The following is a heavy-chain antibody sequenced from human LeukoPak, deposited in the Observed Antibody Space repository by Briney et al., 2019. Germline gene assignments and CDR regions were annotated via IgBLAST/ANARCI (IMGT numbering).Heavy chain of an antibody. D-gene: IGHD1-26*01. J-gene: IGHJ5*02. CDR1: GFTFSSYW. Sequence: GGSLRLSCAASGFTFSSYWMHWVRQAPGKGLVWVSHINSDGSSTNYADSVKGRFTISRDNAKNTLYLQMNSLRAEDTAVYYCAKGAKRVVGATTHWFDPWGQGTLVTVSS. CDR3: AKGAKRVVGATTHWFDP. CDR2: INSDGSST. V-gene: IGHV3-74*01.